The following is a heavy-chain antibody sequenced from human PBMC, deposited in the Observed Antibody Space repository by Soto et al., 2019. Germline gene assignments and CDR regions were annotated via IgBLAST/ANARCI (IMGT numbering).Heavy chain of an antibody. Sequence: GGSLRLSCAASGFTFSSYAMSWVRQAPGKGLEWVSAISGSGGSTYYADSVKGRFTISRDNSKNTLYLQMNSLRAEGTAVYYCAKYRTDRLLCVRFDPWGQGTLVTVSS. CDR2: ISGSGGST. CDR1: GFTFSSYA. V-gene: IGHV3-23*01. D-gene: IGHD2-2*01. J-gene: IGHJ5*02. CDR3: AKYRTDRLLCVRFDP.